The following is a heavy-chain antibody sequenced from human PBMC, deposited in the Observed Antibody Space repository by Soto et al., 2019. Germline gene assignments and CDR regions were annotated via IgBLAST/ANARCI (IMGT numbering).Heavy chain of an antibody. CDR3: ARLYKWNYYYYMDV. CDR1: GYTFTSSD. V-gene: IGHV1-8*01. CDR2: MNPKSGET. D-gene: IGHD1-20*01. J-gene: IGHJ6*03. Sequence: ASVKVSCKASGYTFTSSDINWVRQATGQGLEWMGWMNPKSGETGYAQKLQGRVTMTRDTSITTAYMELSSLRSEDTAVYYCARLYKWNYYYYMDVWGKGTTVTVSS.